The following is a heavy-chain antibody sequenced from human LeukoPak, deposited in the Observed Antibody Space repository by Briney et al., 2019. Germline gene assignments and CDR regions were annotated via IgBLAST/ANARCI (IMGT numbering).Heavy chain of an antibody. J-gene: IGHJ4*02. V-gene: IGHV3-30-3*01. CDR1: GFTFSSYA. D-gene: IGHD2-2*02. CDR2: ISYDGSNK. Sequence: GGSLRLSCAASGFTFSSYAMHWVRQAPGKGLEWVAVISYDGSNKYYADSVKGRFTISRDNSKNTLYLQMNSLRAEDTAVYYCAKDRRHIVVVPAAIPGQYMDYWGQGTLVTVSS. CDR3: AKDRRHIVVVPAAIPGQYMDY.